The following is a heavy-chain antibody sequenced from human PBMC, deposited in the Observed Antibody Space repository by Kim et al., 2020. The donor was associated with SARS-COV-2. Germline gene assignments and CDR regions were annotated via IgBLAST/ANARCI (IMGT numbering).Heavy chain of an antibody. J-gene: IGHJ4*02. V-gene: IGHV3-7*01. Sequence: GGSLRLSCAASGFTFSSYWMSWVRQAPGKGLEWVANIKQDGSEKYYVDSVKGRFTISRDNAKNSLYLQMNSLRAEDTAVYYCARGVWWGHCPFDYWGQGTLVTVSS. D-gene: IGHD1-26*01. CDR3: ARGVWWGHCPFDY. CDR2: IKQDGSEK. CDR1: GFTFSSYW.